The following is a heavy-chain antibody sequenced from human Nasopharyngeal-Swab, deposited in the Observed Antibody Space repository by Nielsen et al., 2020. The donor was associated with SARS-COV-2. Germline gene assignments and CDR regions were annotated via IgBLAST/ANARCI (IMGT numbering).Heavy chain of an antibody. J-gene: IGHJ6*02. CDR3: AKHRDCSSTGCWGGYFYYAMDV. CDR2: ISESNSMT. D-gene: IGHD2-2*01. Sequence: VRQAPGKGLDWVSGISESNSMTHYADSVKGRFTVSRDNSKNTLYLQMNSLRVEDTAIYYCAKHRDCSSTGCWGGYFYYAMDVWGQGTTVTVSS. V-gene: IGHV3-23*01.